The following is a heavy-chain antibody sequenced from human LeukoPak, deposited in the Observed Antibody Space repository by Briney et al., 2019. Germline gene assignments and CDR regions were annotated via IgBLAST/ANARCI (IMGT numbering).Heavy chain of an antibody. J-gene: IGHJ4*02. D-gene: IGHD1-26*01. V-gene: IGHV3-64D*09. CDR2: ISSNGGST. Sequence: GGSLRLSCSASGFTFSSYAMHWVRQAPGKGLEYVSAISSNGGSTYYADSVKGRFTISRDNSKNTLYLQMISLRAEDTAVYYCVKDLAGIVGVPGDYWGQGTLVTVSS. CDR3: VKDLAGIVGVPGDY. CDR1: GFTFSSYA.